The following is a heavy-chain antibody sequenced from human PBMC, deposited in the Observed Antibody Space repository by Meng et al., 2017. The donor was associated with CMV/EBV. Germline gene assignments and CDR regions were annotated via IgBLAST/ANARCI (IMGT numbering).Heavy chain of an antibody. CDR2: INSDGSST. CDR1: GFTFSSYW. Sequence: GGSLRLSCAASGFTFSSYWMHWVRQAPGKGLVWVSRINSDGSSTSYADSVKGRFTISRDNAKNTLYLQMNSLRAEDTAVYYCASNYDLNYYYYYGMDVWGQGTTVTRLL. V-gene: IGHV3-74*01. D-gene: IGHD3-3*01. J-gene: IGHJ6*02. CDR3: ASNYDLNYYYYYGMDV.